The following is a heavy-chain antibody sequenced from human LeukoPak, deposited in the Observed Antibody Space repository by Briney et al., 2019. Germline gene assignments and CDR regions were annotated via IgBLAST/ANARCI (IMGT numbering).Heavy chain of an antibody. CDR1: GYTLTGFY. CDR2: INPRSGVT. D-gene: IGHD3-10*01. J-gene: IGHJ4*02. CDR3: ARAFYGSRGY. Sequence: ASVKVSCKASGYTLTGFYIHWVRQVPGQGLEWMGWINPRSGVTNYAQTFQDRVTMTRDTSISTAYMELSRLRSDDTAIYYCARAFYGSRGYWGQGTLVTVSS. V-gene: IGHV1-2*02.